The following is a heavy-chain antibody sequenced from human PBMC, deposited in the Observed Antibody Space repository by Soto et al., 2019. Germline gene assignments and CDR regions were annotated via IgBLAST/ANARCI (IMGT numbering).Heavy chain of an antibody. CDR2: ISHSGTT. CDR1: SASISSIDW. CDR3: ARLLTGAWNALDI. J-gene: IGHJ3*02. Sequence: QVQLQESGPALVKPSGTLSLTCAVSSASISSIDWCSWVRQAPGKGLEWIGEISHSGTTYYNPSLKSRVTISLDRSKNQFSLNLDSVTAADTAMYYCARLLTGAWNALDIWGQGTMVTVSS. D-gene: IGHD3-9*01. V-gene: IGHV4-4*02.